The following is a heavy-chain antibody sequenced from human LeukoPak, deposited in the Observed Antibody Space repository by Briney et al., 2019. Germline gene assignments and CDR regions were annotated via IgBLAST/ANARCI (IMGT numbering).Heavy chain of an antibody. CDR3: AKDAQRGFDYSNSLDN. Sequence: GGSLRLSCATSGFTFSHYGMHWVRQHPGEGLEWVAVIWSDGSNRYYGDPVKGRFTISRDNFQRTVYLQMNSLRAEDTAVYYCAKDAQRGFDYSNSLDNWGQGTLVTVSS. CDR2: IWSDGSNR. J-gene: IGHJ4*02. CDR1: GFTFSHYG. V-gene: IGHV3-33*06. D-gene: IGHD4-11*01.